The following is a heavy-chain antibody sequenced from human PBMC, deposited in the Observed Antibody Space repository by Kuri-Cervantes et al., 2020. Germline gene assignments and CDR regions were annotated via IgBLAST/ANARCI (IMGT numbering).Heavy chain of an antibody. CDR2: IYWDDDK. D-gene: IGHD3-10*01. J-gene: IGHJ4*02. CDR3: AHSHVLRRYFDY. V-gene: IGHV2-5*05. CDR1: GFSLSTSGVN. Sequence: SGPTLVKPTQTLTLTCTFSGFSLSTSGVNVGWIRQPPGKALEWLALIYWDDDKRYGPSLKSRLTITKGTSKNQVVLTMTNMDPVDTATYYCAHSHVLRRYFDYWGQGTLVTVSS.